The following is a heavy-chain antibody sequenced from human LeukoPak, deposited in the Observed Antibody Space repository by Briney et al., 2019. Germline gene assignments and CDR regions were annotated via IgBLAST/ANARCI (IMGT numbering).Heavy chain of an antibody. CDR2: ISYDGSNK. J-gene: IGHJ4*02. CDR1: GFTFSSYG. Sequence: GGSLRLSCAASGFTFSSYGMHWVRQAPGKGLEWATIISYDGSNKYYADSVKGRFTISRDNSKNTLYLQMNSLRAEDTAVYYCARDTAWFGELSFDYWGQGTLVTVS. D-gene: IGHD3-10*01. V-gene: IGHV3-30*03. CDR3: ARDTAWFGELSFDY.